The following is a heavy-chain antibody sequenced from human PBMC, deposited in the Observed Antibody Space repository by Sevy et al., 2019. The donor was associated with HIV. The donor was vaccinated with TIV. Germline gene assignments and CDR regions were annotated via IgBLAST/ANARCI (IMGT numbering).Heavy chain of an antibody. CDR1: GFTFSSYN. J-gene: IGHJ4*02. D-gene: IGHD5-18*01. CDR2: ISSSSSTI. Sequence: GGSLRLSCAASGFTFSSYNMNWVRQAPGKGLEWVSYISSSSSTIYYAHSVKGRFTISRDNAKNSLYLQMNSLRAEDTAVYYCARDSLSWIQSFDCWGQGTLVTVSS. CDR3: ARDSLSWIQSFDC. V-gene: IGHV3-48*01.